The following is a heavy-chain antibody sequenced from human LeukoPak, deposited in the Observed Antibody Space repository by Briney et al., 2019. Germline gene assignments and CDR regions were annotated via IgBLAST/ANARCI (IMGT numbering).Heavy chain of an antibody. CDR3: ARLGSGNIFDY. CDR1: GGTFSSYA. Sequence: ASVKVSCKASGGTFSSYAISWVRQAPGQGLEWMGGTIPIFGTANYAQKFQGRVTITADESTSTAYMELSSLRSEDTAVYYCARLGSGNIFDYWGQGTLVTVSS. D-gene: IGHD6-19*01. V-gene: IGHV1-69*13. J-gene: IGHJ4*02. CDR2: TIPIFGTA.